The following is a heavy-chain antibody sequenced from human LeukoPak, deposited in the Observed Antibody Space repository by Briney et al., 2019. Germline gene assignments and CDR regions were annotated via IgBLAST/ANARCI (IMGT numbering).Heavy chain of an antibody. J-gene: IGHJ4*02. Sequence: ASVKVSCKASGHTFSTYYMHWVRQAPGQRLKGMGIINPSAGSTAYAQKFQGRVSMTRDTSTSTVYMELSSLRSEDTAVYYCARVSAYSGSYYEDYWGQGTLVTVSS. CDR3: ARVSAYSGSYYEDY. CDR1: GHTFSTYY. V-gene: IGHV1-46*01. CDR2: INPSAGST. D-gene: IGHD1-26*01.